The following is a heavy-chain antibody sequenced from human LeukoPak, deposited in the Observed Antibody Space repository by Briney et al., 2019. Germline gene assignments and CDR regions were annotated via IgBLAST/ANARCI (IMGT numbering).Heavy chain of an antibody. Sequence: GGSLRLSCSASGFTFSVYAIHCVRQAPGKGLEYVSTIISNGGSTYYADSVKGRFTISRDNSKNTVSLQTSSLRAEDTALYYCVKDGLAFCGGDCYSYFDYWGQGTLVTVSS. V-gene: IGHV3-64D*06. CDR2: IISNGGST. D-gene: IGHD2-21*02. J-gene: IGHJ4*02. CDR3: VKDGLAFCGGDCYSYFDY. CDR1: GFTFSVYA.